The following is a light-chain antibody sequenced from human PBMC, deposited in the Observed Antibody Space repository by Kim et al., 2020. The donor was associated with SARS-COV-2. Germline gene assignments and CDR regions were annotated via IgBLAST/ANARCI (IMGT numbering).Light chain of an antibody. Sequence: ASIGDRVTITCRASQGIGDDLGWYQQKPGKAPKRLIYGASSLQSGVPSRFSGSGSGTDFILTISSLQPDDFATYYCLQHSDYPWTFGQGTKVDIK. CDR3: LQHSDYPWT. CDR2: GAS. J-gene: IGKJ1*01. CDR1: QGIGDD. V-gene: IGKV1-17*01.